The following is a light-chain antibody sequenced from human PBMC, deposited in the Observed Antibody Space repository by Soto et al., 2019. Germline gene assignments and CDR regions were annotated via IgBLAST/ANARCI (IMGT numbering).Light chain of an antibody. CDR3: QKRSCWPPVYS. CDR1: QSVSAY. Sequence: EIVLTQSPATLPLSPGESATLSCRASQSVSAYLAWYQQKPGQAPRLLIYDASSRATGIPARFSGSGSGTEFTLTINSLEPEDFAVYYCQKRSCWPPVYSFGQGTKVEIK. CDR2: DAS. J-gene: IGKJ2*01. V-gene: IGKV3-11*01.